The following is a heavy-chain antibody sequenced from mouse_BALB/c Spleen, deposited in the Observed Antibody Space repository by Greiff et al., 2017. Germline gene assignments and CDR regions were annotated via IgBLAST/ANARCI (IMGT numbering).Heavy chain of an antibody. J-gene: IGHJ3*01. CDR2: ISYSGST. CDR1: GYSITSDYA. CDR3: ARDGGRGFAY. Sequence: EVQLQQSGPGLVKPSQSLSLTCTVTGYSITSDYAWNWIRQFPGNKLEWMGYISYSGSTSYNPSLKSRISITRDTSKNQFFLQLNSVTTEDTATYYCARDGGRGFAYWGQGTLVTVSA. V-gene: IGHV3-2*02.